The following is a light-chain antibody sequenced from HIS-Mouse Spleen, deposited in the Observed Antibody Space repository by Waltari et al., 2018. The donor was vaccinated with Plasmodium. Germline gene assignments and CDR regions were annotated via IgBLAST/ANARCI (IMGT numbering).Light chain of an antibody. CDR1: PGISSY. J-gene: IGKJ4*01. CDR2: AAS. CDR3: QQYYSYLLT. Sequence: AIRMTQSPSSFSASTGDRVTITCRASPGISSYLAWYQQKPGKAPKLLIYAASTLQSGDPSRFSGSGSGTDFTLTISCLQSEDFATYYCQQYYSYLLTFGGGTKVEIK. V-gene: IGKV1-8*01.